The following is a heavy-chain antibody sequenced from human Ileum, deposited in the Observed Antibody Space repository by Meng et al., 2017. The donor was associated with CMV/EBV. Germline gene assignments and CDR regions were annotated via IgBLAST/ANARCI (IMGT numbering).Heavy chain of an antibody. D-gene: IGHD4-11*01. CDR3: VRYSNSWYDY. J-gene: IGHJ4*02. V-gene: IGHV1-3*04. CDR1: GYTFTNYA. Sequence: SCKASGYTFTNYAIHWVRQAPGQRLEWMGWISIGNGNTRYSQNFQDRVTITRDTSANTAYLELGSLRFEDTAVYYCVRYSNSWYDYWGQGTLVTVSS. CDR2: ISIGNGNT.